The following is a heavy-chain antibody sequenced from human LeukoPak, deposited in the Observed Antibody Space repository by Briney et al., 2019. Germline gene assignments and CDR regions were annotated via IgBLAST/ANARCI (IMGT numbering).Heavy chain of an antibody. V-gene: IGHV3-30*18. Sequence: GGSLRLSCAASGFTFSTYGMHWVRQAPGKGLEWVVVISYDGSNKYYADSVKGRFTISRDNSKNTLYLQMNSLRAEDTAVYYCAKGQLPGFDYWGQGTLVTVSS. CDR3: AKGQLPGFDY. CDR2: ISYDGSNK. D-gene: IGHD2-2*01. J-gene: IGHJ4*02. CDR1: GFTFSTYG.